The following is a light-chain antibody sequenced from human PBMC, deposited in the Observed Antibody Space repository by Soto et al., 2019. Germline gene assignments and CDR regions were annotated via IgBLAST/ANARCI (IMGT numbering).Light chain of an antibody. CDR1: QSISIY. J-gene: IGKJ1*01. CDR3: QQSYGTPWT. CDR2: AAS. V-gene: IGKV1-39*01. Sequence: DIQSTHSPSSLSASVLYRVTITFRASQSISIYLNWYQQKPGKAPKVLIYAASSLHSGVPSRFSASGSGTDFTLTIRSLQPEDFATYYCQQSYGTPWTFGQGTKVDIK.